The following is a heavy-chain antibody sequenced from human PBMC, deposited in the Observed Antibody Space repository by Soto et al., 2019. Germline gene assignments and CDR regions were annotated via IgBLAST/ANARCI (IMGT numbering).Heavy chain of an antibody. V-gene: IGHV1-69*01. CDR1: GGTFSSYA. CDR2: IIPIFGTA. D-gene: IGHD2-21*01. J-gene: IGHJ6*02. Sequence: QVQLVQSGAEVKKPGSSVKVSCKASGGTFSSYAISWVRQAPGQGLEWMGGIIPIFGTANYAQKFQGRVTITADESTSTAYMELSSLRSEDTAVYYCASPSNIVVDNYYYGMDVWGQGTTVTVSS. CDR3: ASPSNIVVDNYYYGMDV.